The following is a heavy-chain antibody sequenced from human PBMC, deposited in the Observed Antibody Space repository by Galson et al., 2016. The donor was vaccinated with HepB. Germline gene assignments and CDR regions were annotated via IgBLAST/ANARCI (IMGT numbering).Heavy chain of an antibody. CDR3: ARGMYYYDSSGYPGPFDY. CDR1: GFTFSSYA. V-gene: IGHV3-23*01. Sequence: SLRLSCAASGFTFSSYAMGWVRQAPGKGLEWVSAISGGGGSTFYADSVKGRFTISRDNSKNTVYLQMNSLRAEDTAVYYCARGMYYYDSSGYPGPFDYWGQGTLVTVSS. J-gene: IGHJ4*02. D-gene: IGHD3-22*01. CDR2: ISGGGGST.